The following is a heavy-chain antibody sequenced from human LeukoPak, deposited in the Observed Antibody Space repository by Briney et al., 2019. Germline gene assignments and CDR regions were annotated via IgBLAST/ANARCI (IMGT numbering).Heavy chain of an antibody. J-gene: IGHJ4*02. CDR2: IYYSGST. D-gene: IGHD6-19*01. CDR1: GGSISSYY. CDR3: ARGEPGIAVAGSGYYFDY. V-gene: IGHV4-59*12. Sequence: PSETLSLTCTVSGGSISSYYWSWIRQPPGKGLEWIGYIYYSGSTNYNPSLKSRVTISVDTSKNQFSLKLSSVTAADTAVYYCARGEPGIAVAGSGYYFDYWGQGTLVTVSS.